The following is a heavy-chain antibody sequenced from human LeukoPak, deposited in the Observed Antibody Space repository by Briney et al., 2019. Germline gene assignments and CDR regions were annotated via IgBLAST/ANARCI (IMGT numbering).Heavy chain of an antibody. CDR3: ARTISFMGHDAFDI. Sequence: PSETLSLTCTVSGGSISSYYWSWIRQPPGKGLEWIGYIYYSGSTNYNPSLKSRVTISVDTSKNQFSLKLSSVTAADTAVYYCARTISFMGHDAFDIWGQGTMVTVSS. CDR1: GGSISSYY. J-gene: IGHJ3*02. D-gene: IGHD3-3*01. V-gene: IGHV4-59*12. CDR2: IYYSGST.